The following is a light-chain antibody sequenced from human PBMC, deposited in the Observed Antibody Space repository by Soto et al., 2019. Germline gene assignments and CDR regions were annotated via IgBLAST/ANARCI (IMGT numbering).Light chain of an antibody. CDR3: QQRSNWPRYT. J-gene: IGKJ2*01. V-gene: IGKV3-11*01. Sequence: EIVLTQSPATLSLSPGERATLSCRASQSVSSYLAWYQQKPGQAPRLLIYDASNRATGIPARFSGSGSGTGFTLSISSLEPEDFAVSYCQQRSNWPRYTFGQGTKLEIK. CDR2: DAS. CDR1: QSVSSY.